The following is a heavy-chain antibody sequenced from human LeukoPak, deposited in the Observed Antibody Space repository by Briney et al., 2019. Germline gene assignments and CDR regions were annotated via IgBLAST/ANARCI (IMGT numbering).Heavy chain of an antibody. V-gene: IGHV1-69*13. D-gene: IGHD2-21*02. Sequence: ASVKVSCKASGGTFSSYAISWVRQAPGQGLEWMGRIIPIFGTANYAQKFQGRVTITADESTSTAYMELSSLRSEDTAVYYCASTPRTAAYYYGMDVWGQGTTVTVSS. CDR1: GGTFSSYA. CDR2: IIPIFGTA. J-gene: IGHJ6*02. CDR3: ASTPRTAAYYYGMDV.